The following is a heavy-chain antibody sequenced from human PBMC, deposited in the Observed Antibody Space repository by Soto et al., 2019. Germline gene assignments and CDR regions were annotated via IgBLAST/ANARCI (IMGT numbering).Heavy chain of an antibody. CDR3: ARTLAVGEYYFDY. CDR1: GFTFSSYA. CDR2: ISYDGSNK. D-gene: IGHD6-19*01. J-gene: IGHJ4*02. V-gene: IGHV3-30-3*01. Sequence: QVQLVESGGGVVQPGRSLRLSCAASGFTFSSYAMHWVRQAPGKGLEWVAIISYDGSNKYYADSVKGRFTISRDNSKNTLYLQMNSLRAEDTAVYYCARTLAVGEYYFDYWGQGTLVTVSS.